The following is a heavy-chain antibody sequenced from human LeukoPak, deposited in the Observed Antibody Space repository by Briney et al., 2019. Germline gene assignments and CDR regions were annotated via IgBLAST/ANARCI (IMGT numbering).Heavy chain of an antibody. CDR1: GFTVSSNY. CDR3: ARGSGSYFGLYYFDY. Sequence: GGSLRLSCAASGFTVSSNYMSWVRQAPGKGLEWVSVIYSGGSTYYADSVKGRFTISRDNSKNTLYLQMNSLRAEDTAVYYCARGSGSYFGLYYFDYWGQGTLVTVSS. D-gene: IGHD1-26*01. CDR2: IYSGGST. V-gene: IGHV3-53*01. J-gene: IGHJ4*02.